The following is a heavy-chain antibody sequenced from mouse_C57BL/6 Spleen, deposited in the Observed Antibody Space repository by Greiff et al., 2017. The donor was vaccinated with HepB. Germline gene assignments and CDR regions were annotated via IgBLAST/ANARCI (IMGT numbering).Heavy chain of an antibody. D-gene: IGHD2-4*01. CDR1: GFTFTDYY. CDR2: IRNKANGYTT. CDR3: ARYFYYDYDDAMDY. J-gene: IGHJ4*01. V-gene: IGHV7-3*01. Sequence: DVHLVESGGGLVQPGGSLSLSCAASGFTFTDYYMSWVRQPPGKALEWLGFIRNKANGYTTEYSASVKGRFTISRDNSQSILYLQMNALRAEDSATYYCARYFYYDYDDAMDYWGQGTSVTVSS.